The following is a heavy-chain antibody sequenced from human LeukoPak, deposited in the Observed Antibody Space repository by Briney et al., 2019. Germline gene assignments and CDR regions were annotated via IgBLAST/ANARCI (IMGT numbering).Heavy chain of an antibody. CDR1: GFTVSSNY. Sequence: GGSLRLSCAASGFTVSSNYMSWVRQAPGKGLEWVSVIYSGGSTYYADSVKGRFTISRDNAKNSLYLQMNSLRVEDTAVYYCARCTTGRTFGSLREIKRSREIDYWGQGTLVTVSS. V-gene: IGHV3-53*01. J-gene: IGHJ4*02. CDR3: ARCTTGRTFGSLREIKRSREIDY. D-gene: IGHD1-1*01. CDR2: IYSGGST.